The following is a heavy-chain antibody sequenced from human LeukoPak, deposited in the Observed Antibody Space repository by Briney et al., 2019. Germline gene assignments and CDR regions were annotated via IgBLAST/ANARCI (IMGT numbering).Heavy chain of an antibody. Sequence: ASVKVSCKASGYTFTSYAMNWVRQAPGQGLEWMGWINPNTGNPTYAQGFTGRFVFSLDTSVSTAYLQISSLKAEDTAVYYCARDRRPIAVAGISLCNYWGQGTLVTVSS. CDR2: INPNTGNP. J-gene: IGHJ4*02. D-gene: IGHD6-19*01. V-gene: IGHV7-4-1*02. CDR1: GYTFTSYA. CDR3: ARDRRPIAVAGISLCNY.